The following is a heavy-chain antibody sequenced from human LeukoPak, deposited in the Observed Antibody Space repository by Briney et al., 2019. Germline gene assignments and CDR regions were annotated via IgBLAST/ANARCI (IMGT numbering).Heavy chain of an antibody. V-gene: IGHV4-61*01. D-gene: IGHD6-13*01. J-gene: IGHJ4*02. CDR1: GASFSSGSYY. CDR3: ATVAVAGTGPDN. CDR2: MSYNVHT. Sequence: PSETLSLTCTVSGASFSSGSYYWGWLRQSPGKGLEWIGFMSYNVHTDYNPSLKSRVTLSADTSNNQFSLRLNSVTAADTAVYFCATVAVAGTGPDNWGQGTLVTVSS.